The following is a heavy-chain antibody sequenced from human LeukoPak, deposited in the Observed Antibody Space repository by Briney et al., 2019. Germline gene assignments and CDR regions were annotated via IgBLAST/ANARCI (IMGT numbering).Heavy chain of an antibody. V-gene: IGHV3-53*01. CDR3: ARDRYYDSSGYYGAFDI. J-gene: IGHJ3*02. D-gene: IGHD3-22*01. CDR2: IYSGGST. CDR1: GFTVSSNY. Sequence: GGSLRLSCAASGFTVSSNYMSWVRQAPGKGLERVSVIYSGGSTYYADSVKGRFTISRDNSKNTLYLQMNSLRAEDTAVYYCARDRYYDSSGYYGAFDIWGQGTMVTVSS.